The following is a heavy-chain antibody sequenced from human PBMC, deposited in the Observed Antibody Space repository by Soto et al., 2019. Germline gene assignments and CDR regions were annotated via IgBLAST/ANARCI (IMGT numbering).Heavy chain of an antibody. J-gene: IGHJ4*02. CDR2: ISGSGGST. CDR1: GFTFSSYA. CDR3: TKDETAMGLGFDY. D-gene: IGHD1-1*01. Sequence: EVQLLESGGGLVQPGGSLRLSCAASGFTFSSYAMSWVRQAPGKGLEWVSAISGSGGSTYYADSVKGRFTISRDNSKNTLYLQMNSLRAEDTAVYYCTKDETAMGLGFDYWGQGTLVTVSS. V-gene: IGHV3-23*01.